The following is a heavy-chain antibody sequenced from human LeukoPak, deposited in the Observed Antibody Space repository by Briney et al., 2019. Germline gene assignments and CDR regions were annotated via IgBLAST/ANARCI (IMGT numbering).Heavy chain of an antibody. CDR2: ISGDGGRT. J-gene: IGHJ4*02. Sequence: PAGSLRLSCAASGFIFSDYNMHWVRHVPGKGLEWVSISGDGGRTSYADSVKGRVTISRDNSKNSLYLQMNSLRTEDTAFYYCAKDVSGSIDSWGQGTLVTVSS. D-gene: IGHD5/OR15-5a*01. V-gene: IGHV3-43*02. CDR1: GFIFSDYN. CDR3: AKDVSGSIDS.